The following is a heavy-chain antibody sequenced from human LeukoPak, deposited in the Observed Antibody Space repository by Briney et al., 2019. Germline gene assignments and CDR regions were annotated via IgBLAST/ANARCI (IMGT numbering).Heavy chain of an antibody. CDR3: ARAGYDFWSGYPNYYGMDV. CDR2: IYYSGST. Sequence: PSETLSLTCTVSGGSISGYSWSWIRQPPGKGLEWIGYIYYSGSTNYNPSLKSRVTISVDTSKNQFSLKLSSVTAADTAVYYCARAGYDFWSGYPNYYGMDVWGQGTTVTVSS. D-gene: IGHD3-3*01. J-gene: IGHJ6*02. V-gene: IGHV4-59*01. CDR1: GGSISGYS.